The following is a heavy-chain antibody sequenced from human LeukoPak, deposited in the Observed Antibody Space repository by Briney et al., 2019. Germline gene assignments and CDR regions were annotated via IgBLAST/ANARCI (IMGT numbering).Heavy chain of an antibody. D-gene: IGHD1-14*01. J-gene: IGHJ4*02. V-gene: IGHV7-4-1*02. CDR2: ISTNTGNP. CDR3: ARDRTLFDY. Sequence: GASVKVSCKASGYTFTSYAMNWVGRARGHGVEWMGWISTNTGNPTYAQGFTGRFVFSLDTSVSTAYLQISSLKTEDTAVYYCARDRTLFDYWGQGTLATLS. CDR1: GYTFTSYA.